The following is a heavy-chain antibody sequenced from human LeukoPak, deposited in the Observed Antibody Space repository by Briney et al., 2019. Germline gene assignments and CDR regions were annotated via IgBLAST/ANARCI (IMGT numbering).Heavy chain of an antibody. CDR2: INPNSGGT. V-gene: IGHV1-2*02. CDR1: GYTFTAYY. J-gene: IGHJ4*02. D-gene: IGHD1-26*01. Sequence: ASVKVSCKASGYTFTAYYIHWVRQAPGQGLEWMGWINPNSGGTNYAQKFQGRVTMTRDTSISTAYMELSSLRSDDTAVYHCARDGRYYDFDYWGQGSLVTVSS. CDR3: ARDGRYYDFDY.